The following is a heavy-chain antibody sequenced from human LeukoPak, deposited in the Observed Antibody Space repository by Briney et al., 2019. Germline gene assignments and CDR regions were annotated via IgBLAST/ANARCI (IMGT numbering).Heavy chain of an antibody. D-gene: IGHD2-21*01. V-gene: IGHV3-23*01. CDR1: GFTFSSYA. Sequence: PGGSLRLSCAASGFTFSSYATSWVRQAPGKGLEWVSAISGSGGSTYYADSVKGRFTISRDNSKNTLYLQMNSLRAEDTAVYYCAKGPTVALYSYYFDYWGQGTLVTVSS. J-gene: IGHJ4*02. CDR2: ISGSGGST. CDR3: AKGPTVALYSYYFDY.